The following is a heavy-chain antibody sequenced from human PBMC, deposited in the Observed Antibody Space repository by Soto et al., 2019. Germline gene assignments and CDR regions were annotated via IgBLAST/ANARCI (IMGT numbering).Heavy chain of an antibody. J-gene: IGHJ5*02. V-gene: IGHV3-30-3*01. CDR1: GFTFSSYA. CDR2: ISYDGSNK. CDR3: ARDQQYDILTGYYFWFDP. Sequence: QVQLVESGGGVVQPGRSLRLSCAASGFTFSSYAMHWVRQAPGKGLEWVAVISYDGSNKYYADSVKGRFTISRDNFKNTLYLQMNSLRAEDTAVYYCARDQQYDILTGYYFWFDPWGQGTLVTVSS. D-gene: IGHD3-9*01.